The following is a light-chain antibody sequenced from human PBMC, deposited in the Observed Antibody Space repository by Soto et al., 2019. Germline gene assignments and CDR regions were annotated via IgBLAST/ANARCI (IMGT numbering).Light chain of an antibody. CDR1: QDISNY. V-gene: IGKV1-33*01. J-gene: IGKJ3*01. CDR2: DAS. CDR3: QQYDNLLRVT. Sequence: DIQMTQSPSSLSASVGDRVTITCQASQDISNYLNWYQQKPGKSPKLLIYDASNLETGVPSRFSGSGSGTDFTFTISSLQPDDIATDYCQQYDNLLRVTFGPGTKVDIK.